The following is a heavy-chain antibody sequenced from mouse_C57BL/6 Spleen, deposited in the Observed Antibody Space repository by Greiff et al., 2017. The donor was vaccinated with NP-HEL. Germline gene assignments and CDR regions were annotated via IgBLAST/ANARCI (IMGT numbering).Heavy chain of an antibody. CDR1: GFTFSSYG. J-gene: IGHJ2*01. V-gene: IGHV5-6*01. CDR2: ISSGGSYT. CDR3: ARRETLYFDY. Sequence: VQLKESGGDLVKPGGSLKLSCAASGFTFSSYGMSWVRQTPDKRLEWVATISSGGSYTYYPDSVKGRFTISRDNAKNTLYLQMSSLKSEDTAMYYCARRETLYFDYWGQGTTLTVSS.